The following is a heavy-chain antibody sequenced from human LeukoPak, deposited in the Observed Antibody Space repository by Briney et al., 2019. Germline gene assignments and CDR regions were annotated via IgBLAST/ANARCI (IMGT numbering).Heavy chain of an antibody. J-gene: IGHJ6*02. CDR2: INQDVSET. Sequence: PGGSLRLSCAVSGLTFRSFWMSWVRQAPGKGLEWVANINQDVSETYFVDSVRGRFTISRDNSKNSLHLEMNNLGAEDTALYYCATATYWAVKTYYYYGMDVWGQGTTVTVSS. D-gene: IGHD2-15*01. CDR3: ATATYWAVKTYYYYGMDV. V-gene: IGHV3-7*01. CDR1: GLTFRSFW.